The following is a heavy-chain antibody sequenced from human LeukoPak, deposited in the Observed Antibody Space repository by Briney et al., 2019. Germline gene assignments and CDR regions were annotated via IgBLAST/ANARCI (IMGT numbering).Heavy chain of an antibody. J-gene: IGHJ4*02. V-gene: IGHV1-69*04. Sequence: GSSVTVSCKASGGTFSSYAISWVRQAPGQGLEWMGRIIPILGIANYAQKFQGRVTITADKSTSTAYMELSSLRSEDTAVYYCARKPPGAGGVMGYWGQGTLVTVSS. CDR3: ARKPPGAGGVMGY. CDR2: IIPILGIA. D-gene: IGHD3-16*01. CDR1: GGTFSSYA.